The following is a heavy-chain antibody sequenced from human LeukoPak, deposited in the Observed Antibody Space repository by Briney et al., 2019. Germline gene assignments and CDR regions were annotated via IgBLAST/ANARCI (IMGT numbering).Heavy chain of an antibody. Sequence: GGTLRLSCAASGFTFSSYAMSWVRQAPGKGLEWVSAISGSGGSTYYADSVKGRFTISRDNSKNTLYLQMNSLRAEDTAVYYCAEDLPSGGVSDYWGQGTLVTVSS. CDR3: AEDLPSGGVSDY. CDR2: ISGSGGST. V-gene: IGHV3-23*01. D-gene: IGHD3-16*01. J-gene: IGHJ4*02. CDR1: GFTFSSYA.